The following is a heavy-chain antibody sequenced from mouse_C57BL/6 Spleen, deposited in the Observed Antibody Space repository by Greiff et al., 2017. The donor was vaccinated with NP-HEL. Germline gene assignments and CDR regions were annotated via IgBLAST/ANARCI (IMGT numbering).Heavy chain of an antibody. V-gene: IGHV14-2*01. CDR1: GFNIQDYY. CDR2: IDPEDGET. D-gene: IGHD1-2*01. J-gene: IGHJ3*01. CDR3: AVSYGFAY. Sequence: EVQLQQSGAELVKPGASVKLSCTASGFNIQDYYMHWVKQRTEQGLEWIGRIDPEDGETNYAPKFQGKATITAGTSSNTAYLKRSSLTSEVTAVYYCAVSYGFAYWGQGTLVTVSA.